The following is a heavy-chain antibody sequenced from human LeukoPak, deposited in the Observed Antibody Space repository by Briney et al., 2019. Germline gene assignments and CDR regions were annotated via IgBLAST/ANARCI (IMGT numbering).Heavy chain of an antibody. J-gene: IGHJ4*02. Sequence: PSETLSLTCTVSGGSISSYYWSWIRQPPGKGLEWIGYIYYSGSTNYNPSLKSRVTISVDTSKNQFSLKLSSVTAADTAVYYCARVVSSGWAFKYFDYWGQGTLVTVSS. V-gene: IGHV4-59*01. CDR1: GGSISSYY. CDR3: ARVVSSGWAFKYFDY. D-gene: IGHD6-19*01. CDR2: IYYSGST.